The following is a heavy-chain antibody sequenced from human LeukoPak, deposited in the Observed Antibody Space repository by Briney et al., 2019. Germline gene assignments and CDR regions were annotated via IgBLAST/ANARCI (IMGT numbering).Heavy chain of an antibody. D-gene: IGHD2-15*01. CDR1: GYTFTGYY. Sequence: ASVKVSCKASGYTFTGYYMHWVRQAPGQGLEWMGGIIPIFGTANYAQKFQGRVTITADESTSTAYMELSSLRSEDTAVYYCASEGFVGPLYGMDVWGQGTTVTVSS. J-gene: IGHJ6*02. CDR2: IIPIFGTA. V-gene: IGHV1-69*13. CDR3: ASEGFVGPLYGMDV.